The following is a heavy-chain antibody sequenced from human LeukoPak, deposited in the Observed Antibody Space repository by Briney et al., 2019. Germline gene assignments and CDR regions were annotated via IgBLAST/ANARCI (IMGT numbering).Heavy chain of an antibody. CDR2: INQDGSEK. CDR1: GLTFSSYW. Sequence: PGGSLRLSCAAPGLTFSSYWMSWVRQAPGKGLEWVANINQDGSEKYYVDSVKGRFTISRDNAKNSLYLQVNSLRAEDTAVYYRARVLSDYDYVWGSYRYVYFDYWGQGTLVTVSS. V-gene: IGHV3-7*01. J-gene: IGHJ4*02. D-gene: IGHD3-16*02. CDR3: ARVLSDYDYVWGSYRYVYFDY.